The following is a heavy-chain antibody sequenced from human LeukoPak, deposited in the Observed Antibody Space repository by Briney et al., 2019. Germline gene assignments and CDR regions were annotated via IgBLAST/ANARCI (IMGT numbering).Heavy chain of an antibody. CDR3: AEGKDTPYSSGWVFDY. J-gene: IGHJ4*02. CDR1: GFTFSSYA. V-gene: IGHV3-23*01. Sequence: GGSLRLSCAASGFTFSSYAMSWVRQAPGKGLEWVSAISGSGGSTYYADSVKGRFTISRDNSKNTLYLQMNSLRAEDTAVYYCAEGKDTPYSSGWVFDYWGQGTLVTVSS. CDR2: ISGSGGST. D-gene: IGHD6-19*01.